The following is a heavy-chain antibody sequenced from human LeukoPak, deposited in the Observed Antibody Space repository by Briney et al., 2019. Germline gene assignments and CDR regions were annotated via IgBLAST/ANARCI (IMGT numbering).Heavy chain of an antibody. J-gene: IGHJ5*02. Sequence: ASVKVSCKASGYSFTNYDINWVRQAPGQGLEWMGWMNPNSGDTGYAQKFQGRVTLTRNTSISTAYMELSSLRSEDTAVYYCARGRYFDWLLAYNWFDPWGQGTLVTVSS. CDR1: GYSFTNYD. CDR3: ARGRYFDWLLAYNWFDP. D-gene: IGHD3-9*01. CDR2: MNPNSGDT. V-gene: IGHV1-8*02.